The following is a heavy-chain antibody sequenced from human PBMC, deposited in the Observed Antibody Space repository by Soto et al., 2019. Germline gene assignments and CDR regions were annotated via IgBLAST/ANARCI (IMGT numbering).Heavy chain of an antibody. CDR1: GFTFSSYG. J-gene: IGHJ4*02. CDR3: AKDNQLMLPYFDY. Sequence: GGSLRLSCAASGFTFSSYGMHWVRQAPGKGLEWVSSITYDRSNKYYADSVKGRFTISRDNSKNSLYLQMNSLRAEDTAVYYCAKDNQLMLPYFDYSGPGTLVTVYS. D-gene: IGHD2-2*01. CDR2: ITYDRSNK. V-gene: IGHV3-30*18.